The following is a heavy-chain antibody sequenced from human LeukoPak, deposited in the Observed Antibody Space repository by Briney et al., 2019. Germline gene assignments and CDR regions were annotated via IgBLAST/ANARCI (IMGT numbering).Heavy chain of an antibody. CDR2: IIPILGMA. CDR3: ARDQCCLSSGGWYQNGWFDP. CDR1: GGTFSSYA. D-gene: IGHD6-19*01. Sequence: GASVKVSCKASGGTFSSYAISWVRQAPGQGLEWMGRIIPILGMANYAQKFQGRVTITADKSTSTAYMELSSLRSEDTAVYYCARDQCCLSSGGWYQNGWFDPWGQGTLVTVSS. J-gene: IGHJ5*02. V-gene: IGHV1-69*04.